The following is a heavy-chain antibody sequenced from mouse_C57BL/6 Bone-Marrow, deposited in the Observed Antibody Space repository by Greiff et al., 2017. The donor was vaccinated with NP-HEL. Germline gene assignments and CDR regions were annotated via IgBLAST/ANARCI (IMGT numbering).Heavy chain of an antibody. Sequence: VHVKQSGAELVRPGASVKLSCTASGFNIKDDYMHWVKQRPEQGLEWIGWIDPENGDTEYASKFQGKATITADTSSNTAYLQLSSLTSEDTAVYYCTDLLWYFDVWGTGTTVTVSS. V-gene: IGHV14-4*01. CDR2: IDPENGDT. J-gene: IGHJ1*03. CDR1: GFNIKDDY. CDR3: TDLLWYFDV. D-gene: IGHD2-1*01.